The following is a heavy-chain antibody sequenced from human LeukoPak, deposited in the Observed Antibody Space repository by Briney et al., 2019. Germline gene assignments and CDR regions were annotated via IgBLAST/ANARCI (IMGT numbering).Heavy chain of an antibody. Sequence: SETLSLTCTISGGSISSYYWIWIRQPPGKGPEWIGYIHYTESTKYNPSLKSRLTISLDTSKNQFSLRLSAVTAADTALYYCARGAYSHSNHWGRGILVTVSS. J-gene: IGHJ5*02. CDR2: IHYTEST. CDR1: GGSISSYY. V-gene: IGHV4-59*01. D-gene: IGHD5-18*01. CDR3: ARGAYSHSNH.